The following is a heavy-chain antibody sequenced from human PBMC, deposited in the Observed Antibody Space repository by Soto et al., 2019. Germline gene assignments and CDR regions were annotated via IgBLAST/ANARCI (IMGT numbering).Heavy chain of an antibody. CDR3: AKPFPYNRNYLPAY. D-gene: IGHD1-7*01. CDR1: GFTFSSYG. J-gene: IGHJ1*01. V-gene: IGHV3-30*18. Sequence: SGGSLRLSCAASGFTFSSYGMHWVRQAPGKGLEWVAVISYDGSNKYYADSVKGRFTISRDNSKNTLYLQMNSLRAEDTAVYYCAKPFPYNRNYLPAYWGQGTLVTVSS. CDR2: ISYDGSNK.